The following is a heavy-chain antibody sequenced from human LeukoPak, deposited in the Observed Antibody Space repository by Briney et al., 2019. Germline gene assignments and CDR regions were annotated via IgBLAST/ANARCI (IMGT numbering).Heavy chain of an antibody. CDR2: VSTSGST. CDR3: ARDRPRGNYYYGMDV. Sequence: PSETLSLTCTVSGGSISRYYWSWIRQPAGKGLEWIGRVSTSGSTNFSPSLKSRVTMSVDTSKNQFSLELNSVTAADTAVYYCARDRPRGNYYYGMDVWGQGTTVTVSS. D-gene: IGHD3-10*01. CDR1: GGSISRYY. V-gene: IGHV4-4*07. J-gene: IGHJ6*02.